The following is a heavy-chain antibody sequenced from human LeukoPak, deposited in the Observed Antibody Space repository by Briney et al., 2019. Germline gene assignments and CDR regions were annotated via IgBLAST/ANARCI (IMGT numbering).Heavy chain of an antibody. D-gene: IGHD2-15*01. V-gene: IGHV3-30*02. Sequence: PGGSLRLSCAASGFTLSHYGMHWVRQAPGKGLEWVAFIENDESDKYYADSVKGRFTISRDNSKNTLYLQMNSLRAEDTAVYYCAKDGYCSGGSCYPKHFDYWGQGTLVTVSS. J-gene: IGHJ4*02. CDR1: GFTLSHYG. CDR3: AKDGYCSGGSCYPKHFDY. CDR2: IENDESDK.